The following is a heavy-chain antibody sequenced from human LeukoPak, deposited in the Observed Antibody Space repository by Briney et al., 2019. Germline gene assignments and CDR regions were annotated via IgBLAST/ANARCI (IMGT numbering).Heavy chain of an antibody. J-gene: IGHJ4*02. Sequence: SVKVSCTASGGTFSSYAISWVRQAPGQGLEWMGGIIPIFGTANYAQKFQGRVTITADESTSTAYMELSSLRSEDTAVYYCARWRESRPYCGGDCYLGSWGQGTLVTVSS. D-gene: IGHD2-21*02. CDR1: GGTFSSYA. V-gene: IGHV1-69*13. CDR3: ARWRESRPYCGGDCYLGS. CDR2: IIPIFGTA.